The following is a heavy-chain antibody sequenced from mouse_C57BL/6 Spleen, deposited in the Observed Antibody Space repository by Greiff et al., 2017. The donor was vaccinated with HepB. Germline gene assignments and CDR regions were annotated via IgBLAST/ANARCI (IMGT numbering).Heavy chain of an antibody. J-gene: IGHJ2*01. CDR2: IDPETGGT. Sequence: VKLVESGAELVRPGASVTLSCKASGYTFTDYEMHWVKQTPVHGLEWIGAIDPETGGTAYNQKFKGKAILTADKSSSTAYMELRSLTSEDSAVFYGTRRGGTGCVYLRQGTTLTVAS. CDR3: TRRGGTGCVY. CDR1: GYTFTDYE. D-gene: IGHD3-3*01. V-gene: IGHV1-15*01.